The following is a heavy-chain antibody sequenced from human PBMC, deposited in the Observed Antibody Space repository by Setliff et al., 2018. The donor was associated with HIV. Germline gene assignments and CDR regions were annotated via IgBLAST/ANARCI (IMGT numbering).Heavy chain of an antibody. Sequence: SETLSLTCTVSGDSIRSDSYYWSWIRQLPGKGLEWIGYFYDSGSTSYNPSLKSRVTISVDTSKNQVSLKLSSVTAADTAVYYCARHVVVCGVVIIVDYYMDVWGKGTTVTVSS. J-gene: IGHJ6*03. D-gene: IGHD3-3*01. CDR1: GDSIRSDSYY. CDR2: FYDSGST. V-gene: IGHV4-61*01. CDR3: ARHVVVCGVVIIVDYYMDV.